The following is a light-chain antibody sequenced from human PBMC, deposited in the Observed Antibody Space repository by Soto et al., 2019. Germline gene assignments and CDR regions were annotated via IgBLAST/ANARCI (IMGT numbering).Light chain of an antibody. V-gene: IGKV3D-20*01. J-gene: IGKJ5*01. CDR2: DGF. CDR1: QSVGSTY. Sequence: QSQGTLSVSPGERAALSCSASQSVGSTYLAWYQQKPALAPRLLIYDGFLRATGIPDRFSGRGSRADYIRLRSRLAREAVLVNYEDPHANSPITFRQGTRLEI. CDR3: DPHANSPIT.